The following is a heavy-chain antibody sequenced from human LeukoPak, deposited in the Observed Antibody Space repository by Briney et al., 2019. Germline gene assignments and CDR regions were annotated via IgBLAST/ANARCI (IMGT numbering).Heavy chain of an antibody. V-gene: IGHV4-59*01. CDR1: GGSISSYY. CDR3: ARVYGSGSSRVFDY. J-gene: IGHJ4*02. CDR2: IYYSGST. D-gene: IGHD6-19*01. Sequence: SETLSLTCTVSGGSISSYYWSWIRQPPGKGLEWIGYIYYSGSTNYNPSLKSRVTISVDTSKNQFSLKLSSVTAADTAVYYCARVYGSGSSRVFDYWGQGTLVTVSS.